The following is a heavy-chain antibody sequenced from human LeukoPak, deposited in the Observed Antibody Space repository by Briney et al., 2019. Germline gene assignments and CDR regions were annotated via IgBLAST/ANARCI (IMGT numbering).Heavy chain of an antibody. CDR3: ARDAIIAAASDAFDI. J-gene: IGHJ3*02. Sequence: SETLSLTCTVSGGSISSYYWSWIRQPPGKGLEWIGYIYYSGSTNYNPSLKSRVTISVDTSKNQFSLKLSSVTAADTAVYYCARDAIIAAASDAFDIWGQGTMVTVSS. V-gene: IGHV4-59*12. D-gene: IGHD6-13*01. CDR2: IYYSGST. CDR1: GGSISSYY.